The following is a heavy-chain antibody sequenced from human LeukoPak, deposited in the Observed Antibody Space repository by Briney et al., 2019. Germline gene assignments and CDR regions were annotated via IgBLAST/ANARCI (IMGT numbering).Heavy chain of an antibody. CDR1: GGTFSSYA. V-gene: IGHV1-69*13. CDR2: IIPIFGTA. D-gene: IGHD5-18*01. CDR3: APPLDTAMAYVAFDI. J-gene: IGHJ3*02. Sequence: ASVKVSCKASGGTFSSYAISWVRQAPGQGLEWMGGIIPIFGTANYAQKFQGRVTITADESTSTAYMELSSLRSEDTAVYYCAPPLDTAMAYVAFDIWGQGKMVTVSS.